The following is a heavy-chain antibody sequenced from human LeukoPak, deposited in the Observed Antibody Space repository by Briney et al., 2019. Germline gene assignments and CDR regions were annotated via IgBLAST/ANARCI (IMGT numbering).Heavy chain of an antibody. Sequence: GGSLRLSCAASGFTFSSYGMHWVRQAPGKGLEWVAVISYDGSNKYYADSVRGRFTISRDDSKNTLYLQMNSLRAEDTAVCYCAKVRNGDYVNWFDPWGQGTLVTVSS. D-gene: IGHD4-17*01. V-gene: IGHV3-30*18. CDR3: AKVRNGDYVNWFDP. CDR1: GFTFSSYG. CDR2: ISYDGSNK. J-gene: IGHJ5*02.